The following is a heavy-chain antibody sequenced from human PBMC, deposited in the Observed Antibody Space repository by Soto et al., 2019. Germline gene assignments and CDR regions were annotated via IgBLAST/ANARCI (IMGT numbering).Heavy chain of an antibody. J-gene: IGHJ6*02. CDR2: INHRGSI. V-gene: IGHV4-34*01. CDR1: GGSFSGYY. D-gene: IGHD2-15*01. Sequence: QVQLQQWGAGLLKPSETLSLNCAVYGGSFSGYYWSWIRQPPGMGLEWIGEINHRGSINYNPSRKSRVTMSVDTSKNQFSLKLNSVTAADTAVFYCASGARMRIPAASGRDYYYHGLDVWGQGTAVTVSS. CDR3: ASGARMRIPAASGRDYYYHGLDV.